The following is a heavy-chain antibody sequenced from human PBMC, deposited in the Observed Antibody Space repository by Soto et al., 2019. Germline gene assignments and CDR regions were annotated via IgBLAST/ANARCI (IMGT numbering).Heavy chain of an antibody. D-gene: IGHD2-15*01. V-gene: IGHV1-18*01. J-gene: IGHJ2*01. CDR1: DYIFLAYG. CDR3: ARDDCNGGSCDGGHYLDL. Sequence: QVQLVQSGPEVKKAGASVKVSCTAPTDYIFLAYGFDWVRQAPGQGLEWMGWISPKFGRTNYARTLQDRFTMTTDVSTNSISMELRDLRSDDTAVYYCARDDCNGGSCDGGHYLDLWGRGTPISVSS. CDR2: ISPKFGRT.